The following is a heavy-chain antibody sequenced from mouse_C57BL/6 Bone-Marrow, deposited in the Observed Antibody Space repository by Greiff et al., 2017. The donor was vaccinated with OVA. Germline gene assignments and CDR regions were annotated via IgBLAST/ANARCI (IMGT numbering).Heavy chain of an antibody. CDR2: IWGGGST. Sequence: VMLVESGPGLVAPSQRLSIPCTVSGFSFTSYGVDWVRQPPGKGLEWLGVIWGGGSTNYNSALMSRLSISKDNAKSQVFLKMNSLQTDDTAMYYCAKHLYYGSSYAYAMDYWGQGTSVTVSS. D-gene: IGHD1-1*01. V-gene: IGHV2-9*01. CDR3: AKHLYYGSSYAYAMDY. CDR1: GFSFTSYG. J-gene: IGHJ4*01.